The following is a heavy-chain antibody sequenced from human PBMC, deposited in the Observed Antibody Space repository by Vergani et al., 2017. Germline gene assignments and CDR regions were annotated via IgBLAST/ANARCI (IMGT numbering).Heavy chain of an antibody. V-gene: IGHV1-24*01. D-gene: IGHD2-21*02. CDR1: GHTLTELS. Sequence: QVQLVQSGAEVKKPGASVKVSCKVSGHTLTELSMHWVRQAPGKGLEWMGGFDPEDGETIYAQKFQGRVTMTEDTSTDTAYMELSSLRSEDTAVYYCATDRPSDSPPFGVVTADEYFQHWGQGTLVTVSS. CDR2: FDPEDGET. CDR3: ATDRPSDSPPFGVVTADEYFQH. J-gene: IGHJ1*01.